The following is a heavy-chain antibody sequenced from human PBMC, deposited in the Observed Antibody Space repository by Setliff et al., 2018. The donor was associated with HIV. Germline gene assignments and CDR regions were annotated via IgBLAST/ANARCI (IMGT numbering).Heavy chain of an antibody. Sequence: LRLSCAASGFNFSMYSMNWVRQAPGEGLEWVSYISSSSSTKYYAGSVKGRFTISRDNAKNSLYLHMNTLRADDTAVYFCARDQIRSRYYYYYTDVWGKGTPVTVSS. J-gene: IGHJ6*03. V-gene: IGHV3-48*01. D-gene: IGHD3-3*01. CDR1: GFNFSMYS. CDR3: ARDQIRSRYYYYYTDV. CDR2: ISSSSSTK.